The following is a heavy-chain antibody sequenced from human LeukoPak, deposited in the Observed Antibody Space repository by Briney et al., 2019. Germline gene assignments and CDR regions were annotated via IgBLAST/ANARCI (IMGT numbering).Heavy chain of an antibody. Sequence: SETLSLTCTVSGGSISSGGYYWSWIRQHPGKGLEWIGYIYYSGSTYYNPSLKSRVTISVDTSKNQFSLKLSSVTAADTAVYYCARDSTYYYGSGSYGGGNDYWGQGTLVTVSS. D-gene: IGHD3-10*01. J-gene: IGHJ4*02. V-gene: IGHV4-31*03. CDR1: GGSISSGGYY. CDR3: ARDSTYYYGSGSYGGGNDY. CDR2: IYYSGST.